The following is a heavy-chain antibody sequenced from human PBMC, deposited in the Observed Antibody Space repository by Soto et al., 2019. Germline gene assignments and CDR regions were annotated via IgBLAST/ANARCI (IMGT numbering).Heavy chain of an antibody. Sequence: QVQLVQSGAEVKKPGASVKVSCKASGYTFTSYDINWVRQATGQGLEWMGWMNPNSGNTGYAQKFQGRVTMTRNTSISTAYMELSSLRSEDTAVYSCATTTTIFWHYGMDVWGQGTTVTVSS. CDR1: GYTFTSYD. CDR2: MNPNSGNT. CDR3: ATTTTIFWHYGMDV. D-gene: IGHD3-3*01. J-gene: IGHJ6*02. V-gene: IGHV1-8*01.